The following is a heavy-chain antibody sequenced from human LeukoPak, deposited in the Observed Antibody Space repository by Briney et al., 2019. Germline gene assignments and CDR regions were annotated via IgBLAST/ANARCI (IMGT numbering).Heavy chain of an antibody. CDR2: IYKSGST. Sequence: SETLSLTCTVAGGSISSYYWSWIRQPPGKGLKWIGYIYKSGSTNYTPSLKSRVTISVDTSKNQFSLKLSSVTAADTAVYYCARGSQSLGYCSGGSCRAKIFDYWGQGTLVTVSS. CDR1: GGSISSYY. CDR3: ARGSQSLGYCSGGSCRAKIFDY. D-gene: IGHD2-15*01. V-gene: IGHV4-59*12. J-gene: IGHJ4*02.